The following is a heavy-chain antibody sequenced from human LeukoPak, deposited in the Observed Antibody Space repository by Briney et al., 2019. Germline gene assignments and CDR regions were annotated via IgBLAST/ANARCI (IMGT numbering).Heavy chain of an antibody. J-gene: IGHJ3*02. CDR2: MNPNSGNT. V-gene: IGHV1-8*01. D-gene: IGHD5-18*01. CDR1: GHTFTSYD. Sequence: ASVKVSCKASGHTFTSYDINWVRQATGQGLEWIGWMNPNSGNTGYAQKFQGRVTMTRNTSISTAYMELSSLRSEDTAVYYCARVLGLVDTAMGDAFDIWGQGTMVTVSS. CDR3: ARVLGLVDTAMGDAFDI.